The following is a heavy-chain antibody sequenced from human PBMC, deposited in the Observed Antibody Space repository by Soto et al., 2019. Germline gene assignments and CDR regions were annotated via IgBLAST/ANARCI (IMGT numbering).Heavy chain of an antibody. V-gene: IGHV1-46*01. J-gene: IGHJ2*01. CDR1: GYTFTSYY. CDR2: INPSGGST. Sequence: ASVKVSYKASGYTFTSYYMHWVRQAPGQGLEWMGIINPSGGSTSYAQKFQGRVTMTRDTSTSTVYMELSSLRSEDTAVYFCARSGYSSGWYHWYFDFWGRGTLVTVSS. CDR3: ARSGYSSGWYHWYFDF. D-gene: IGHD6-19*01.